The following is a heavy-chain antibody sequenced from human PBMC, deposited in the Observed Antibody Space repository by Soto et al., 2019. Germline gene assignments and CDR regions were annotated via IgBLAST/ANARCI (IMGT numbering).Heavy chain of an antibody. V-gene: IGHV5-51*01. J-gene: IGHJ6*02. Sequence: GESLKISCKGSGYSFTRYWVGWGRQMPGKGLEWMGIIYPGDSDTRYSPSLQGQVTISADKSISTAYLQLRRLKASDTEMYYCERPRPSAFPVVFMIPQYHYYGMDVWGQGTTVTVS. CDR2: IYPGDSDT. CDR3: ERPRPSAFPVVFMIPQYHYYGMDV. CDR1: GYSFTRYW. D-gene: IGHD3-3*01.